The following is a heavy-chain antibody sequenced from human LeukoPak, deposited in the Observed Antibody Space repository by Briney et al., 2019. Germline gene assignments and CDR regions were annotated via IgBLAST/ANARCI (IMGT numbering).Heavy chain of an antibody. CDR3: AGAYGTYLHFDY. D-gene: IGHD4-17*01. CDR2: TYYRSKWYN. V-gene: IGHV6-1*01. CDR1: GDSVSSNSAA. J-gene: IGHJ4*02. Sequence: SQTLSLICAISGDSVSSNSAAWNWIRQSPSRGLEWLGRTYYRSKWYNEYAVSVKSRLSITPDTSKNHFSLQLNFVTPEDTATYYCAGAYGTYLHFDYWGQGSLVTVSS.